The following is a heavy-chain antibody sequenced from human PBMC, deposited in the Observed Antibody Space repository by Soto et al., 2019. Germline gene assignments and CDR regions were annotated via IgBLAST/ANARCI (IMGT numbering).Heavy chain of an antibody. J-gene: IGHJ4*02. V-gene: IGHV4-61*08. Sequence: QVQLQESGPGLVKPSETLSLTCTVSGGSVSSGDYYWSWIRQPPGKGLEWIGYIYNSGSTKYKPSLKSRVTISVDTSKNQFSLKLRSVTVADTALYYCASGRRMYYYDSSDYYPFDYWGQGTLVTVSS. CDR1: GGSVSSGDYY. CDR3: ASGRRMYYYDSSDYYPFDY. D-gene: IGHD3-22*01. CDR2: IYNSGST.